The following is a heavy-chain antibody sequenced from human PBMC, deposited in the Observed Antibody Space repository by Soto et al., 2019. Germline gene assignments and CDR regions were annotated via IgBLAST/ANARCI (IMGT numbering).Heavy chain of an antibody. Sequence: QVQLVQSGAEVKKPGASVKVSCKASGYTFTSYDINWVRQATGQGLEWMGWMNPNSGNTGYAQKFQGRVPMTRTTSISTAYMELSSLRSEDTAVYYCARGTANYDFWSGYRAYYYYYMDVWGKGTTVTVSS. J-gene: IGHJ6*03. CDR1: GYTFTSYD. D-gene: IGHD3-3*01. CDR3: ARGTANYDFWSGYRAYYYYYMDV. CDR2: MNPNSGNT. V-gene: IGHV1-8*01.